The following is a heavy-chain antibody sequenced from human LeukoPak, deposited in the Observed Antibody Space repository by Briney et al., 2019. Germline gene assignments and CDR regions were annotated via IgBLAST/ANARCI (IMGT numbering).Heavy chain of an antibody. D-gene: IGHD3-22*01. CDR2: IYYTGST. CDR3: ARTRSLYDYDGDAFDI. V-gene: IGHV4-39*01. Sequence: PSETLSLTCTVSGGSISSSSYYWGWIRQPPGKGLEWIGSIYYTGSTYYNPSLKSRVTISVDTSKNQFSLKRSSVTAADTAVYYCARTRSLYDYDGDAFDIWGQGTMVTVSS. J-gene: IGHJ3*02. CDR1: GGSISSSSYY.